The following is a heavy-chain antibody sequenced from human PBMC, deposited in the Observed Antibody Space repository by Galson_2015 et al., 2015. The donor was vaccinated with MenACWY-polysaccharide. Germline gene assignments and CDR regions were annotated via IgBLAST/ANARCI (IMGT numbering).Heavy chain of an antibody. D-gene: IGHD3-22*01. CDR2: MNPNSGNT. Sequence: SVKVSCKASGYSFSSYDINWVRQTTGQGLEWMGWMNPNSGNTGYAQKFQGRVTMTRNTSISIAYMELSSLRSEDTAVCYCARGGKYYYDSRGYLNWFDPWGQGTLVTVSS. J-gene: IGHJ5*02. V-gene: IGHV1-8*01. CDR1: GYSFSSYD. CDR3: ARGGKYYYDSRGYLNWFDP.